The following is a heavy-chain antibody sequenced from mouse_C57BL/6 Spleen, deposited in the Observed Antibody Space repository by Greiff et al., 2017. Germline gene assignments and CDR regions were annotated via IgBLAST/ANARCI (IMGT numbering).Heavy chain of an antibody. CDR2: IDPETGGT. D-gene: IGHD4-1*01. Sequence: VQLQQSGAELVRPGASVTLSCKASGYTFTDYEMHWVKQTPVHGLEWIGAIDPETGGTAYNQKFKGKAILTADKSSSTAYMELRSLTSEDSAVYYCTRSPGTSWYFDVWGTGTTVTVSS. J-gene: IGHJ1*03. CDR1: GYTFTDYE. CDR3: TRSPGTSWYFDV. V-gene: IGHV1-15*01.